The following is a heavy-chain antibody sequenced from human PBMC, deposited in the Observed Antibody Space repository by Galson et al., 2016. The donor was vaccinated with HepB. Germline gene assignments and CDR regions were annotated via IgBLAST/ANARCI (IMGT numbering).Heavy chain of an antibody. CDR3: ARGGQYSSSSWDS. CDR2: FYPGGST. Sequence: SETLSLTCTVSGDSINRRSFYWGWIRQSPGKGLEWIGTFYPGGSTYYNPSLISRFTTSVGTSKNQFFLNVRSVTAADPAVYYCARGGQYSSSSWDSWGQGTQVTVSS. V-gene: IGHV4-39*07. D-gene: IGHD6-6*01. CDR1: GDSINRRSFY. J-gene: IGHJ4*02.